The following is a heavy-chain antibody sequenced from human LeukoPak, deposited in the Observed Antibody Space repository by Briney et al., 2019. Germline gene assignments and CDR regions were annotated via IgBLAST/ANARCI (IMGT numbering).Heavy chain of an antibody. V-gene: IGHV3-49*04. D-gene: IGHD3-10*01. CDR2: IRSKAYGGTT. Sequence: GGSLRLSCTTSGFTFGDYGMSWVRQAPGKGLEWVGFIRSKAYGGTTENTASVKGRFTISRDDSKSIAYLQMNSLKTEGTAVYYCTGSFGELTFFDYWGLGTLVTVSS. J-gene: IGHJ4*02. CDR1: GFTFGDYG. CDR3: TGSFGELTFFDY.